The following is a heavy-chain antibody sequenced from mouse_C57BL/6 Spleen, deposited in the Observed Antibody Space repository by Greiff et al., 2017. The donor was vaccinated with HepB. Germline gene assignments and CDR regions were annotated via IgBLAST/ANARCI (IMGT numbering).Heavy chain of an antibody. V-gene: IGHV1-82*01. CDR2: IYPGDGDT. Sequence: VKLMESGPELVKPGASVKISCKASGYAFSSSWMNWVKQRPGKGLEWIGRIYPGDGDTNYNGKFKGKATLTADKSSSTAYMQLSSLTSEDSAVYFCAREGGYDGYYAAWFAYWGQGTLVTVSA. D-gene: IGHD2-3*01. J-gene: IGHJ3*01. CDR1: GYAFSSSW. CDR3: AREGGYDGYYAAWFAY.